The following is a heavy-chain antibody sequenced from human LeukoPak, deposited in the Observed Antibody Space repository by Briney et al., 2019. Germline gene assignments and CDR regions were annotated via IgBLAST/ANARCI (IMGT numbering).Heavy chain of an antibody. CDR1: GGTFSSYA. V-gene: IGHV1-69*13. Sequence: SVKVSCKASGGTFSSYAISWVRQAPGKGLEWMGGIIPIFGTANYAQKFQGRVTITADESTSTAYMELSSLRSEDTAVYYCASTRGYSYDHTGYCGGDCYYYFDYWGQGTLVTVSS. CDR3: ASTRGYSYDHTGYCGGDCYYYFDY. J-gene: IGHJ4*02. D-gene: IGHD2-21*01. CDR2: IIPIFGTA.